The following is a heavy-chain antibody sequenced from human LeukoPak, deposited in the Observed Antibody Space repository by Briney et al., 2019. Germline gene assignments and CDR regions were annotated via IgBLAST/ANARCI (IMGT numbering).Heavy chain of an antibody. D-gene: IGHD2-15*01. J-gene: IGHJ4*02. CDR1: GGTFSSYA. CDR2: IIPIFGTA. CDR3: ARRYCSDGSCPVGY. V-gene: IGHV1-69*05. Sequence: GASVKVSCKASGGTFSSYAISWVRQAPGQGLEWMGGIIPIFGTANYAQKFQGRVTITTDESTSTAYMELSSLRSEDTAMYYCARRYCSDGSCPVGYWGQGTLVTVSS.